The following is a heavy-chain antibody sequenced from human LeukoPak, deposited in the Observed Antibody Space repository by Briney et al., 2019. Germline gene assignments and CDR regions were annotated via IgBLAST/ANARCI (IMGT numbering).Heavy chain of an antibody. Sequence: PGGSLRLSCAASGFTFSDHHMDWVRQAPGEGLEWVARIRNKANRYTTEYAVSVKGRFTISRDDSENSLYLQMDSLKTEDTAVYYCARSPLGIAPFDYWGQGALVTVSS. CDR1: GFTFSDHH. CDR3: ARSPLGIAPFDY. V-gene: IGHV3-72*01. D-gene: IGHD7-27*01. J-gene: IGHJ4*02. CDR2: IRNKANRYTT.